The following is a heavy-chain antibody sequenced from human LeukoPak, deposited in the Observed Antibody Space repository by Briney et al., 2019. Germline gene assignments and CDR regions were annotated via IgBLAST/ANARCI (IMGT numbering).Heavy chain of an antibody. J-gene: IGHJ2*01. D-gene: IGHD2-15*01. Sequence: GGSLRLSCAASGFTVSSNYMSWVRQAPGKGLEWVSVIYSGGSTYYADSVKGRFTLSRDNAKNSVFLQMNSLRAEDTAMYYCVRDAPVAVTWYFDLWGRGTLVTVSS. CDR2: IYSGGST. CDR3: VRDAPVAVTWYFDL. CDR1: GFTVSSNY. V-gene: IGHV3-66*01.